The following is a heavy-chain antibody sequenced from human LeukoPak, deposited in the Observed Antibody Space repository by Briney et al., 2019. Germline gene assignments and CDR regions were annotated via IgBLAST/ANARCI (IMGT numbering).Heavy chain of an antibody. CDR1: GYTFTSYY. J-gene: IGHJ4*02. D-gene: IGHD1-14*01. CDR2: INTNTGNP. V-gene: IGHV7-4-1*02. Sequence: GASVKVSCKASGYTFTSYYMHWVRQAPGQGLEWMGWINTNTGNPTYAQGFTGRFVFSLDTSVSTAYLQISSLKAEDTAVYYCARDITREDFDYWGQGTLVTVSS. CDR3: ARDITREDFDY.